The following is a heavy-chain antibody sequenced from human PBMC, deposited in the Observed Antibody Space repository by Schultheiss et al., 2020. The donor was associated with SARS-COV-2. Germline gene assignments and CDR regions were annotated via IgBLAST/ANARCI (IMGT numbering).Heavy chain of an antibody. CDR2: ISSSSSYI. V-gene: IGHV3-21*01. D-gene: IGHD2-2*01. J-gene: IGHJ4*02. Sequence: GALSLSCAASGFTFSSYSMNWVRQAPGKGLEWVSSISSSSSYIYYADSVKGRFTISRDNAKNSLYLQMNSLRAEDTAVYYCARDQKGYGSTWDYWGQGTLVTVSS. CDR1: GFTFSSYS. CDR3: ARDQKGYGSTWDY.